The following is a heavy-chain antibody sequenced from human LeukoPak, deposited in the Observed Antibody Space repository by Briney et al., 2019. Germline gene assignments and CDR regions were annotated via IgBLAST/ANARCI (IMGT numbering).Heavy chain of an antibody. CDR1: GYAFTDYY. CDR2: IAPNTGGT. CDR3: ARDLPGDGYNSAYDV. Sequence: ASVTVSCMASGYAFTDYYIHWVRQAPGQGLEWMGWIAPNTGGTNYAQRFQGRVTMTRDTSINTANMELRSLTSDDTAVYYCARDLPGDGYNSAYDVWGQGTMVTVSS. V-gene: IGHV1-2*02. D-gene: IGHD5-24*01. J-gene: IGHJ3*01.